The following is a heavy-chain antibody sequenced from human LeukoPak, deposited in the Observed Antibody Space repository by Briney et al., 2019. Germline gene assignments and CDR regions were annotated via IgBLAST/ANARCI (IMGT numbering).Heavy chain of an antibody. D-gene: IGHD3-22*01. V-gene: IGHV3-30*18. J-gene: IGHJ4*02. Sequence: PGRSLRLSCAASGFTFSSYGMHWVRQAPGKGLEWVAVISYDGSNKYYADSVKGRFTISRDNSKNTLYLQMNSLRAEDTAVYYCAKDHHDSSGYSFDYWGQGTLVTVSS. CDR2: ISYDGSNK. CDR3: AKDHHDSSGYSFDY. CDR1: GFTFSSYG.